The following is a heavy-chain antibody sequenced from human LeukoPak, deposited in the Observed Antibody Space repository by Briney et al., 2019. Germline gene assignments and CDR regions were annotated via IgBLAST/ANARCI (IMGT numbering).Heavy chain of an antibody. V-gene: IGHV4-61*03. J-gene: IGHJ4*02. CDR2: IYNTGST. CDR1: RGSISSGSYY. Sequence: SETLSLTCTVSRGSISSGSYYWNWIRQPPGKGLEWIGYIYNTGSTSNNPSLKSRVTISVDTSKTHFSLRLSSVTAAATAAYYCARETPYGSGSYPFDYWGQGILVTVSS. CDR3: ARETPYGSGSYPFDY. D-gene: IGHD3-10*01.